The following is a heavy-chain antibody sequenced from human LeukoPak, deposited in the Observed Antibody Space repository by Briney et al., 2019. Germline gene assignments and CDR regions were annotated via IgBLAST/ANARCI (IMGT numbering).Heavy chain of an antibody. J-gene: IGHJ4*02. V-gene: IGHV4-59*01. CDR2: IYYSGST. CDR1: GGSISSYY. D-gene: IGHD5-24*01. Sequence: SETLSLTCTVSGGSISSYYWSWIRQPPGKGLEWIGYIYYSGSTNYNPSLKSRVTISVDTSKNQFSLKLSSVTAADTAVYYCARGVRWAYYFDYWGQGTLVTVSS. CDR3: ARGVRWAYYFDY.